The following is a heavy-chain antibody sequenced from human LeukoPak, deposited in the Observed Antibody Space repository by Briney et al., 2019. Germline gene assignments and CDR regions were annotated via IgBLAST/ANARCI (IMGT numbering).Heavy chain of an antibody. V-gene: IGHV4-34*01. D-gene: IGHD1-26*01. J-gene: IGHJ5*02. CDR2: INHSGST. Sequence: SETLSLTCAVYGGSFSGYYWSWIRQPPGKGLEWIGEINHSGSTNYNPSLKSRVTISVDTSKNQFSLKLSSVTAADTAVYYCARPASLYSGSYWGLPPFDPWGQGTLVTVSS. CDR1: GGSFSGYY. CDR3: ARPASLYSGSYWGLPPFDP.